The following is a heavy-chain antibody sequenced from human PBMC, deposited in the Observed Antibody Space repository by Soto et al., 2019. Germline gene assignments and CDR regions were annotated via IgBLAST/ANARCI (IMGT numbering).Heavy chain of an antibody. D-gene: IGHD2-2*01. CDR3: ARADWSSPRCHHRGFWFDP. CDR1: GGSFSGYY. J-gene: IGHJ5*02. Sequence: QVHLQQWGAGLLKPSETLSLTCAVYGGSFSGYYWSWIRQPPGKGLEWIGEINHSGTTNFNPSLKSRVTKSVDPSKNQFSLKLGSVTAADTAVYYCARADWSSPRCHHRGFWFDPWGQGTLVNVSS. CDR2: INHSGTT. V-gene: IGHV4-34*01.